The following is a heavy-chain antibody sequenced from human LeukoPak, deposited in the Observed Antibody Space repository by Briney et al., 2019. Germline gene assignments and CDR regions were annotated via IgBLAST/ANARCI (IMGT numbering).Heavy chain of an antibody. D-gene: IGHD4-23*01. CDR3: ARITVVTPPGC. V-gene: IGHV4-39*01. CDR2: IYYSGST. CDR1: GGSISSSSYY. Sequence: KPPETLSLTCTVSGGSISSSSYYWGWIRQPPGKGLEWIGSIYYSGSTYYNPSLKSRVTISVDTSKNQFSLKLSSVTAADTAVYYCARITVVTPPGCWGQGTLVTVSS. J-gene: IGHJ4*02.